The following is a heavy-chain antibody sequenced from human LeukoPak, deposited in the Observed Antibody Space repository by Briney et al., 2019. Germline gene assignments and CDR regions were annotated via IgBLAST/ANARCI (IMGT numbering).Heavy chain of an antibody. D-gene: IGHD3-22*01. J-gene: IGHJ4*02. CDR3: ARERELYYYDSSGYYED. Sequence: GGSLRLSCAASGFTFSSYWMSWVRQAPGKGLEWVANIKQDGSEKYYVDSVKGRFTISRDNAKNSLYLQINSLRAEDTAVYYCARERELYYYDSSGYYEDWGQGTLVTVSS. CDR1: GFTFSSYW. CDR2: IKQDGSEK. V-gene: IGHV3-7*01.